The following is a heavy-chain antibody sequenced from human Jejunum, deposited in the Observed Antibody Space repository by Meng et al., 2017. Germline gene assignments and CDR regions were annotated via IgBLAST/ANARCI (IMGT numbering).Heavy chain of an antibody. CDR1: GYSISSGIS. CDR2: IYHSGST. D-gene: IGHD1-7*01. CDR3: ARVVSYGGTSRYFDY. V-gene: IGHV4-38-2*02. Sequence: SETLSLTCTVSGYSISSGISWGWRRQPPGKGLEWIGSIYHSGSTYYNPSLKSRVTVSVEASKNQFSLTLSSVTAADTAVDFCARVVSYGGTSRYFDYWGQGTLVTVSS. J-gene: IGHJ4*02.